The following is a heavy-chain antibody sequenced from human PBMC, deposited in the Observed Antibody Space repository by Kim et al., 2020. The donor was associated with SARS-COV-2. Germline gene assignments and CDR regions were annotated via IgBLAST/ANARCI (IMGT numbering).Heavy chain of an antibody. CDR3: ARGRVGYYDSSVKKRYYGMDV. CDR1: GGSFSGYY. Sequence: SETLSLTCAVYGGSFSGYYWSWIRQPPGKELEWIGEINHSGSTNYNPSLKSRVTISVDTSKNQFSLKLSSVTAADTAVYYCARGRVGYYDSSVKKRYYGMDVWGQGTTVTVSS. CDR2: INHSGST. V-gene: IGHV4-34*01. J-gene: IGHJ6*02. D-gene: IGHD3-22*01.